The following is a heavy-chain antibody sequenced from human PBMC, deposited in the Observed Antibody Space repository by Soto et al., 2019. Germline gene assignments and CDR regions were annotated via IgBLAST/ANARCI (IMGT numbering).Heavy chain of an antibody. J-gene: IGHJ4*01. CDR2: IKSKTDGGTT. CDR1: GFTFTNAW. CDR3: TTDSYSTIIIVRFDY. Sequence: GGSLRLSFAASGFTFTNAWIDWVRQAPGKGLEWVGRIKSKTDGGTTDYAEPVKGRFAISRDDSNNMVYLQMNSLKIEDTAVYYCTTDSYSTIIIVRFDYWGHGTLVTVSS. V-gene: IGHV3-15*07. D-gene: IGHD3-22*01.